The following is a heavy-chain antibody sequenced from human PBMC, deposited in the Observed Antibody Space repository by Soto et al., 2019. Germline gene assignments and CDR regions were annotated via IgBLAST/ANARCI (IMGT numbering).Heavy chain of an antibody. D-gene: IGHD3-3*01. V-gene: IGHV4-34*01. CDR1: GGSFSGYY. J-gene: IGHJ5*02. Sequence: TSETLSLTCAVYGGSFSGYYWSWIRQPPGKGLEWIGEINHSGSTNYNPSLKSRVTISVDTSKNQFSLKLSSVTAADTAVYYCARDAFYDFWRPNWFDPWGQGTLVTVSS. CDR2: INHSGST. CDR3: ARDAFYDFWRPNWFDP.